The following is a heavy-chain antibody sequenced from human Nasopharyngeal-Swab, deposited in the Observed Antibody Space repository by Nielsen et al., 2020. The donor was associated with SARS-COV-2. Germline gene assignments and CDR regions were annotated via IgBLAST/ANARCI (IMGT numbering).Heavy chain of an antibody. CDR3: ARDGGGAFGI. CDR2: ISSSSSTI. V-gene: IGHV3-48*04. D-gene: IGHD3-16*01. J-gene: IGHJ3*02. Sequence: GESLKISCAASGFTFSSYGMNWVRQAPGKGLEWVSYISSSSSTIYYADSVKGRFTISRDNAKNSLYLQMNSLRAEDTAVYYCARDGGGAFGIWGQGTMVTVSS. CDR1: GFTFSSYG.